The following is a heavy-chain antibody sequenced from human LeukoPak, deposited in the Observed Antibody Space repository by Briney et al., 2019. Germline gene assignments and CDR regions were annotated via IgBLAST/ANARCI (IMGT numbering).Heavy chain of an antibody. D-gene: IGHD3-3*01. J-gene: IGHJ5*02. Sequence: PGGSLRLSCAASGFSFSDYYMSWIRQAPGKGLEWVSYISSSGTTIYYADSVKGRFTISRDNAKNSLYLQMNSLRADDTAAYYCARDRGYYDFWSGYSSDWFDPWGQGTLVTVSS. V-gene: IGHV3-11*01. CDR1: GFSFSDYY. CDR2: ISSSGTTI. CDR3: ARDRGYYDFWSGYSSDWFDP.